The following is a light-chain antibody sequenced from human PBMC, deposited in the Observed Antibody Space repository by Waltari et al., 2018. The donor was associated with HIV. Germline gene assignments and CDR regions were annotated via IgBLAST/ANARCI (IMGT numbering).Light chain of an antibody. CDR1: ALPKQF. Sequence: SYELTQAPSVSVSPGQTARITCSGDALPKQFAYWYQQQKGQAPVLVIYKDNERPSGISERFSGSSSGTTVTLTISGVQAEDEADYYCQSADTTGTYRVFGGGTKLTVL. J-gene: IGLJ3*02. CDR2: KDN. V-gene: IGLV3-25*03. CDR3: QSADTTGTYRV.